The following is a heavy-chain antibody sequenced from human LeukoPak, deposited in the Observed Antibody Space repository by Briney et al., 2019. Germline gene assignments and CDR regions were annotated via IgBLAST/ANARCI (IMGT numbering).Heavy chain of an antibody. J-gene: IGHJ3*01. V-gene: IGHV3-23*01. CDR3: VKDPYSSGWYGGNAFDL. Sequence: GGSLRLSCAASGFTFSSCAMTWVRQAPGKGLEPVSAISNSGDSTYYADPVKGRFTISRDNSKKTLYLQMNSLRVEDTAVYHCVKDPYSSGWYGGNAFDLWGQGTMVTVSS. CDR2: ISNSGDST. D-gene: IGHD6-19*01. CDR1: GFTFSSCA.